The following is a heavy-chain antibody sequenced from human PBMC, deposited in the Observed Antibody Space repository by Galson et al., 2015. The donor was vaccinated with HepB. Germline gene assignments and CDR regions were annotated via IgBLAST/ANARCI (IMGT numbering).Heavy chain of an antibody. Sequence: SLRLSCAASGFTVSSNYMSWVRQAPGKGLEWVSVIYSGGSTYYADSVKGRFTISRDNSKSTLYLQMNSLRAEDTAVYYCARDKRYYFDYWGQGTLVTVSS. CDR1: GFTVSSNY. J-gene: IGHJ4*02. CDR2: IYSGGST. CDR3: ARDKRYYFDY. V-gene: IGHV3-66*01.